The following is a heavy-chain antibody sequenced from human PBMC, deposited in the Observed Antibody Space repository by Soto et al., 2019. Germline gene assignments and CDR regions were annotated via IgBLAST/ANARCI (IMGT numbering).Heavy chain of an antibody. J-gene: IGHJ4*02. CDR1: GGSISSYY. Sequence: SETLSLTCTASGGSISSYYWSWIRQPPGKGLEWIGYIYYSGSTNYNPSLKSRVTISVDTSKNQFSLKLSSVTAADTAVYYCARGRTMVRGVSLYYFDYWGQGTLVTVSS. D-gene: IGHD3-10*01. CDR2: IYYSGST. CDR3: ARGRTMVRGVSLYYFDY. V-gene: IGHV4-59*01.